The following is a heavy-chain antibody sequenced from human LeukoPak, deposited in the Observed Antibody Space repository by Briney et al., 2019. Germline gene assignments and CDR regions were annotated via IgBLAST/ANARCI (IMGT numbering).Heavy chain of an antibody. J-gene: IGHJ1*01. CDR3: ARGDYGTYGYFQH. CDR2: TSDSGGST. V-gene: IGHV3-23*01. CDR1: GFTFSTYG. Sequence: PGGSLRLSCAASGFTFSTYGMSWVRQAPGKGLEWVSATSDSGGSTYYADSVKGRFTISRDKSKNTLYLQMNSLRTEDTAVYYCARGDYGTYGYFQHWGQGTLVTVSS. D-gene: IGHD4-11*01.